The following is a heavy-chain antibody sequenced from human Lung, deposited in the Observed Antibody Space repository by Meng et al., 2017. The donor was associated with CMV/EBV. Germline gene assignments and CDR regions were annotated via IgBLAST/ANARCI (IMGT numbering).Heavy chain of an antibody. V-gene: IGHV3-23*03. J-gene: IGHJ6*02. Sequence: GEXXKISCAASGFTYSTFAMSWVRQAPGKGLQCVSVIYSGDDSTYYADSVKGRFTISRDNSKNMLYLQMNSLRAEDSAVYFCSKGKWGGYYYYYGMDVWGRGNXV. CDR2: IYSGDDST. D-gene: IGHD1-26*01. CDR3: SKGKWGGYYYYYGMDV. CDR1: GFTYSTFA.